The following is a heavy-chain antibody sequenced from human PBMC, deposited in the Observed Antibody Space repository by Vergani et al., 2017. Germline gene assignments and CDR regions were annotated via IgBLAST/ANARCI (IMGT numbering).Heavy chain of an antibody. Sequence: EVQLVESGGGLVKPGGSLRLSCAASGFTFSSYSMNWVRQAPGKGLEWVSSISSSSSYIYYADSVKGRFTISRDNAKNSLYLQMNSLRAEDTAVYYCAREPAAFYGMDVWGQGTTVTVSS. V-gene: IGHV3-21*01. J-gene: IGHJ6*02. CDR2: ISSSSSYI. D-gene: IGHD6-13*01. CDR3: AREPAAFYGMDV. CDR1: GFTFSSYS.